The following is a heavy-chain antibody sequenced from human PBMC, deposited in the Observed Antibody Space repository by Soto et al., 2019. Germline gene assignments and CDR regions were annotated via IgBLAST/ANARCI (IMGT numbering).Heavy chain of an antibody. CDR2: SSNSGTYT. Sequence: QVQLVESGGGLVKPGESLRLYCAGSGLTFSDYYMSWIRQAPGKGLEWLSYSSNSGTYTRYADSVKGRFSISRDNAKNSLYLQINSLRGEDTGIYYCARSGDNYNVLDYWGQGTPVTVSS. J-gene: IGHJ4*02. V-gene: IGHV3-11*06. D-gene: IGHD3-10*02. CDR3: ARSGDNYNVLDY. CDR1: GLTFSDYY.